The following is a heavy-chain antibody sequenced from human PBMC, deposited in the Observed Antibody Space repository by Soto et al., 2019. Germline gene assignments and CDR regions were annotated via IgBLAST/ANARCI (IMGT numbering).Heavy chain of an antibody. J-gene: IGHJ4*02. CDR1: GGSIRSSDYY. CDR2: VYYSESA. V-gene: IGHV4-30-4*01. CDR3: AIVIITATGTSGFDS. Sequence: QVQLQESGPGLVKPSQTLSLTCTVSGGSIRSSDYYWSWIRQPPGKGLEWIGYVYYSESAYYNPSLQSRGFISIDTSKNQFSLTLSSVNAADTAVSYCAIVIITATGTSGFDSWGPGTLVTVSS. D-gene: IGHD6-13*01.